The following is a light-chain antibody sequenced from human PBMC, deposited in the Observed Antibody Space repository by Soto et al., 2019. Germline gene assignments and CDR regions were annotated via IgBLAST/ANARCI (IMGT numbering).Light chain of an antibody. CDR1: QTISSW. Sequence: IQMTQSPSTLSGSVGDRVTITCRASQTISSWLAWYQQKPGKAPKLLIYKASTLKSGVPSRFSGSGSGTEFTLTISRLQPDDFATYYCQHYNSYSEAFGQGTKVELK. CDR2: KAS. CDR3: QHYNSYSEA. J-gene: IGKJ1*01. V-gene: IGKV1-5*03.